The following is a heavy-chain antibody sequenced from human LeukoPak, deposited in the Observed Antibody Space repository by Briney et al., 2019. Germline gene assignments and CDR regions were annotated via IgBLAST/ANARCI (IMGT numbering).Heavy chain of an antibody. CDR1: GFTFSSYE. D-gene: IGHD3-22*01. Sequence: GGSLRLSCAASGFTFSSYEMIWVRQAPGKGLEWISYIGSSGSAIYYADSVKGGFTISRENAKNSLYLQMNSLRAEDTAVYYCARVYYYDSSGYQDSYFDYWGQGALVTVSS. V-gene: IGHV3-48*03. CDR2: IGSSGSAI. CDR3: ARVYYYDSSGYQDSYFDY. J-gene: IGHJ4*02.